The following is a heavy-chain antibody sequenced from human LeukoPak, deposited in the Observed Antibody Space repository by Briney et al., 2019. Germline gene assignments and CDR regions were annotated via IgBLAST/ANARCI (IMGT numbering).Heavy chain of an antibody. CDR2: VHTSGST. Sequence: PSETLSLTYTVSGDSSSIYYWSWFRQPPGKGLEWLGYVHTSGSTPYNPSLRGRVAISLDTSKNQFSLRLSSATAADSAVYYCASHSGTWGYLDVWGQGALVTVSS. CDR1: GDSSSIYY. D-gene: IGHD3-22*01. CDR3: ASHSGTWGYLDV. V-gene: IGHV4-4*09. J-gene: IGHJ4*02.